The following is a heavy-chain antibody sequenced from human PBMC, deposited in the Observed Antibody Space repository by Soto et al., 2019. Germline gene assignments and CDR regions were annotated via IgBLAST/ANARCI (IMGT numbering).Heavy chain of an antibody. CDR3: ARDPGGRGYYYGMDA. Sequence: QVQLVQSGAEVKKPGSSVKVSCKASGGTFSSYAISWVRQAPGQGLEWMGGIIPIFGTANYAQNFKGRVTITADESTSTADMELSSLGSEDTAVYYCARDPGGRGYYYGMDAWGQGTTVTVSS. J-gene: IGHJ6*02. CDR1: GGTFSSYA. CDR2: IIPIFGTA. V-gene: IGHV1-69*12. D-gene: IGHD2-15*01.